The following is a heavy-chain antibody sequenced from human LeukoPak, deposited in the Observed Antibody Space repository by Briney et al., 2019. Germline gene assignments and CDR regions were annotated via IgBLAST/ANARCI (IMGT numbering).Heavy chain of an antibody. J-gene: IGHJ6*02. D-gene: IGHD2-15*01. CDR2: IYYSGST. Sequence: SETLSLTCTVSGGSISSYYWSWIRQPPGKGLEWIGYIYYSGSTNYNPSLKSRVTISVDTSKNQFSLKLSSVTAADTAVYYCARDHCSGGSCLHDYYYGMDVWGQGTTVTVSS. CDR1: GGSISSYY. V-gene: IGHV4-59*01. CDR3: ARDHCSGGSCLHDYYYGMDV.